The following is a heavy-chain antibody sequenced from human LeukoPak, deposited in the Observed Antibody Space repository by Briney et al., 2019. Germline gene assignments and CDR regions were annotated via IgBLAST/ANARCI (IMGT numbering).Heavy chain of an antibody. D-gene: IGHD4-17*01. V-gene: IGHV3-48*01. Sequence: QSGGSLRLSCAASGFTFSSYAMHWVRQAPGKGLEWVSYISSSSSTIYYADSVKGRFTISRDNAKNSLYLQMNSLRAEDTAVYYCASGGSKNGDSPNQYYYYYYMDVWGKGTTVTVSS. CDR3: ASGGSKNGDSPNQYYYYYYMDV. CDR2: ISSSSSTI. J-gene: IGHJ6*03. CDR1: GFTFSSYA.